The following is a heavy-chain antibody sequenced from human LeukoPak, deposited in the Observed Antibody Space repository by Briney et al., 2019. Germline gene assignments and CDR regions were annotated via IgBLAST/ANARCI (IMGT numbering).Heavy chain of an antibody. D-gene: IGHD1-26*01. Sequence: GGSLRLSCAAPGFTFSSYAMNWVRQAPGKGLEWVSVVTGCGSSTYYADSVKGRFTISRDNSKNTLCLQMNSLRAEDTAVYYFAKNLLGSGIYSWHFDLWGRGTLVTVSP. CDR2: VTGCGSST. V-gene: IGHV3-23*01. CDR3: AKNLLGSGIYSWHFDL. CDR1: GFTFSSYA. J-gene: IGHJ2*01.